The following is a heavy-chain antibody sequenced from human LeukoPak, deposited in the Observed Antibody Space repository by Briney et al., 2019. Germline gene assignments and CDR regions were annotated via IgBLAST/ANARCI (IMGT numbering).Heavy chain of an antibody. J-gene: IGHJ4*02. V-gene: IGHV4-34*01. CDR1: GGSFSGYY. D-gene: IGHD5-12*01. Sequence: PSETLSLTCGVSGGSFSGYYWTWIRQSPGKGLEWIGEINHSGSTNYNPSLTRRVTMSVDTSKNQFSLNLSAATAADTAVYYCARARRGYVRLDYWGQGTLVTVSS. CDR2: INHSGST. CDR3: ARARRGYVRLDY.